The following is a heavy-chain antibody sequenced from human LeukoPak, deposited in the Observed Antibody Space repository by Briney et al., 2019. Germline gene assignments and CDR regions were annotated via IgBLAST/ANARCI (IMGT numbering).Heavy chain of an antibody. CDR1: GFTFSSYW. J-gene: IGHJ4*02. V-gene: IGHV3-7*01. CDR2: IKQDGSEK. CDR3: ARGYSGYDWLFDY. Sequence: GGSLRLSCAASGFTFSSYWMSWVRQALGKGLERVANIKQDGSEKYYVDSVKGRFTISRDNAKNSLYLQMNSLRAEDTAVYYCARGYSGYDWLFDYWGQGTLVTVSS. D-gene: IGHD5-12*01.